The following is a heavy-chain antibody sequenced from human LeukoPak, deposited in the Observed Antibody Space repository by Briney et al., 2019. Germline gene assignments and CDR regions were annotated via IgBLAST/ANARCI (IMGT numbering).Heavy chain of an antibody. Sequence: GGSLRLSCAASGFTFSSYWMNWARQAPGKGLEWVASINHNGNVNYYVDSVRGRFTISRDVSKNTLYLQMNGLRAEDTATYYCAKGTAVTPLYYFDYWGQGVLVTVSS. D-gene: IGHD4-17*01. CDR2: INHNGNVN. CDR3: AKGTAVTPLYYFDY. CDR1: GFTFSSYW. V-gene: IGHV3-7*03. J-gene: IGHJ4*02.